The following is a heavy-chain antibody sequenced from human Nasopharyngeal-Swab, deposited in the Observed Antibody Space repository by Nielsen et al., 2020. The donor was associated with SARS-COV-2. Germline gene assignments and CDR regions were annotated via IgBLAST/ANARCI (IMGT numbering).Heavy chain of an antibody. CDR3: AKDLLRYCSGGSCNSDYYGMDV. CDR1: GYTFTDYY. D-gene: IGHD2-15*01. CDR2: INPNRGAT. V-gene: IGHV1-2*02. J-gene: IGHJ6*02. Sequence: AAVKVSCKASGYTFTDYYMHWVRQAPGQGLEGMGWINPNRGATDYAQKFQGRVTMTRDTSISTAYMELSSLRPDDAAIYYCAKDLLRYCSGGSCNSDYYGMDVWGQGTTVTVSS.